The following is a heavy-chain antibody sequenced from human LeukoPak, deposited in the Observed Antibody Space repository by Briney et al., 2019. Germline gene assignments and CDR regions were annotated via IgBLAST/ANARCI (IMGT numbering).Heavy chain of an antibody. Sequence: PSETLSLTCAVYGGSFSGYYWSWIRQPPGKGLEWIGEINHSGSTNYNPSLKSRVTISVDTSKNQFSLKLSSVTAADTAVYYCARGARWLLWIGEPSSFDYWGQGTLVTVSS. CDR2: INHSGST. J-gene: IGHJ4*02. CDR3: ARGARWLLWIGEPSSFDY. V-gene: IGHV4-34*01. CDR1: GGSFSGYY. D-gene: IGHD3-10*01.